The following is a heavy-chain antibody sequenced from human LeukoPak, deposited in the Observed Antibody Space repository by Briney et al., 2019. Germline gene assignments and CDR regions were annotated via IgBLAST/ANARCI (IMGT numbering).Heavy chain of an antibody. CDR1: GGSIINSNW. Sequence: SSETLSLTCAVSGGSIINSNWWSCVRQPPGKGLEWIGEIDHSGSTSYNPSLKSRVTMSVDRSQNQFSLRLSTVTAADTAVYYCARAPVTTYNLFDPWGQGTLVTVSS. CDR3: ARAPVTTYNLFDP. D-gene: IGHD4-17*01. V-gene: IGHV4-4*02. CDR2: IDHSGST. J-gene: IGHJ5*02.